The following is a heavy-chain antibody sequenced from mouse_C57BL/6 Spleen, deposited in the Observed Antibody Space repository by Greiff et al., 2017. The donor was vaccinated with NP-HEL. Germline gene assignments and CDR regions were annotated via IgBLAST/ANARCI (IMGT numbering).Heavy chain of an antibody. D-gene: IGHD1-1*01. CDR2: INPNNGGT. CDR3: AREIYYYGSSYGYFDV. CDR1: GYTFTDYN. Sequence: VQLQQSGPELVKPGASVKIPCKASGYTFTDYNMDWVKQSHGKSLEWIGDINPNNGGTIYNQKFKGKATLTVDKSSSTAYMELRSLTSEDTAAYYCAREIYYYGSSYGYFDVWGTGTTVTVSS. V-gene: IGHV1-18*01. J-gene: IGHJ1*03.